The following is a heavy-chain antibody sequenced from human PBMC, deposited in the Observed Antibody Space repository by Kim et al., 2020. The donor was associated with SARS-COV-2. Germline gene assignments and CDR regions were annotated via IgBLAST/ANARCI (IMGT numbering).Heavy chain of an antibody. CDR3: ARDSTEWGRAFEI. D-gene: IGHD1-26*01. V-gene: IGHV1-2*02. Sequence: YAQKFQGRVTMTRDTSISTAYMELSRLRSDDTAVYYCARDSTEWGRAFEIWGQGTMVTVSS. J-gene: IGHJ3*02.